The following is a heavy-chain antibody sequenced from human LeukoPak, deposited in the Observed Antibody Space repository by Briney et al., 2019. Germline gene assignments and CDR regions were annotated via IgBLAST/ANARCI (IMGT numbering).Heavy chain of an antibody. D-gene: IGHD2-2*02. Sequence: SETLSLTCAVYGGSLSGYYWSWIRQPPGRGLEWIGEINHSGSTNYNPSLKSRVTISVDTSKKQFSLKLSSVTAADTAVYYCARREKRYCSSTSCYSYFQHWGQGTLVTVSS. J-gene: IGHJ1*01. V-gene: IGHV4-34*01. CDR2: INHSGST. CDR3: ARREKRYCSSTSCYSYFQH. CDR1: GGSLSGYY.